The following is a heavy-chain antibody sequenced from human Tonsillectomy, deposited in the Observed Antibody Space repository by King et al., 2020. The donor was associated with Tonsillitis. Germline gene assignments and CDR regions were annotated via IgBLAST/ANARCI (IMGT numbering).Heavy chain of an antibody. V-gene: IGHV3-23*04. CDR1: GFTFSRYA. J-gene: IGHJ4*02. CDR3: AKVDSGLPRFDY. D-gene: IGHD4/OR15-4a*01. Sequence: VQLVESGGGLVQPGGSLRLSCAASGFTFSRYAMSWVRQGPGKGLEWVAGISAFVNTTYHADSVKGRFTISRDNSKNTLYLQMSSLRAEDTAVYYCAKVDSGLPRFDYWGQGTLVTVSS. CDR2: ISAFVNTT.